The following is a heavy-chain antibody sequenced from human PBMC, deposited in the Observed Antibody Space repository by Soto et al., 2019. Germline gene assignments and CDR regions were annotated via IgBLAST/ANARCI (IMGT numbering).Heavy chain of an antibody. Sequence: GGSLRLSCAASGFTFSSYAMHWVRQAPGQRLEWMGWINAANGDTKYSPKFQGRVTITRDTSASTAYMELSSLRSEDTAVYYCAREGRGYSYGSTGFDPWGQGTLVTVSS. CDR1: GFTFSSYA. J-gene: IGHJ5*02. CDR2: INAANGDT. V-gene: IGHV1-3*01. CDR3: AREGRGYSYGSTGFDP. D-gene: IGHD5-18*01.